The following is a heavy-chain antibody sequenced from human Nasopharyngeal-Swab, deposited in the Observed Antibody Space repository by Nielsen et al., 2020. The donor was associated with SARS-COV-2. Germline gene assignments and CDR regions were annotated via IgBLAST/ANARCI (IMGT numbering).Heavy chain of an antibody. CDR2: ISYDGSNK. V-gene: IGHV3-30*18. J-gene: IGHJ4*02. D-gene: IGHD6-19*01. CDR3: AKGGWIAVAGPRD. Sequence: GESLKISCAASGFTFSSYGMHWVRQAPGKGLEWVAVISYDGSNKYYADSVKGRFTISRDNSKNTLYLQMNSLRAEDTAVYDCAKGGWIAVAGPRDWGQGTLVTVSS. CDR1: GFTFSSYG.